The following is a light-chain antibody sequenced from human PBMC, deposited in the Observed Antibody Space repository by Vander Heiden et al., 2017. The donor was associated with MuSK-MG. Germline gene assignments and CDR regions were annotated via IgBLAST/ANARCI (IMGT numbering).Light chain of an antibody. Sequence: AIRMTQSPSSLSASTGDRVTITCRASQGISSYLAWYQQKPGKVPKLLIYAASTLQSEVPSRFSGSGSGTDFTLTISCLQSEDFATYYCQHDDNSPMTFGQGTKVEIK. CDR2: AAS. CDR1: QGISSY. V-gene: IGKV1-8*01. J-gene: IGKJ1*01. CDR3: QHDDNSPMT.